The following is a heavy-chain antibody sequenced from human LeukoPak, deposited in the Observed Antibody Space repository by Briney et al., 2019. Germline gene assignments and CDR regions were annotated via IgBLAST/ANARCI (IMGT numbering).Heavy chain of an antibody. V-gene: IGHV1-8*01. CDR3: SRGRKGGITIFGVVTPYYFDY. J-gene: IGHJ4*02. CDR2: MNPNSGNT. Sequence: GASVKVSCKASGYTFTSYDINWVRQATGQGLEWMVWMNPNSGNTGYAQKFQGRVTMTRNTSISTAYMELSSLRSEDTAVYYCSRGRKGGITIFGVVTPYYFDYWGQGTLVTVSS. D-gene: IGHD3-3*01. CDR1: GYTFTSYD.